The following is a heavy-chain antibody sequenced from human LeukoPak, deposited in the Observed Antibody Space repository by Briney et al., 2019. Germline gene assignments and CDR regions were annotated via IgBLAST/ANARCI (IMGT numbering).Heavy chain of an antibody. D-gene: IGHD3-10*01. Sequence: GGSLRLSCAASGSTFSSYGMHWVRQAPGKGLEWVAFIRYDGSNKYYADSVKGRFTISRDNSKNTLYLQMNSLRAEDTAVYYCAKDPVFLWFGGPPDVWGKGTTVPISS. CDR1: GSTFSSYG. V-gene: IGHV3-30*02. J-gene: IGHJ6*04. CDR3: AKDPVFLWFGGPPDV. CDR2: IRYDGSNK.